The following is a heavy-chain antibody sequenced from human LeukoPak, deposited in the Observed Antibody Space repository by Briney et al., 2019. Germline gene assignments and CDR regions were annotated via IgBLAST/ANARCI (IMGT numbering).Heavy chain of an antibody. CDR1: GGSISSYY. J-gene: IGHJ4*02. D-gene: IGHD3-16*01. Sequence: SGTLSLTCTIPGGSISSYYWSWIRQPPGKGLEWIGYIFHSGVTNYSPSLKSRVTMSVDTSKNQFSLRLRSVTAADTAVYYCARDASLGPFDSWGQGIQVTVSS. CDR3: ARDASLGPFDS. CDR2: IFHSGVT. V-gene: IGHV4-59*01.